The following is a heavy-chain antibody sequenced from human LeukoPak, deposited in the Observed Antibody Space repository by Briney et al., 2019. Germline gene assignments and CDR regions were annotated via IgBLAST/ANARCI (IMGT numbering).Heavy chain of an antibody. CDR1: GFTFSSYG. CDR3: ARDIHFNWFDP. Sequence: GGSLRLSCAASGFTFSSYGMHWVRQAPGKGLEWVAVIRYDGSNKYHADSVKGRFTISRDNSKNTLYLQMNSLRAEDTAVYYCARDIHFNWFDPWGQGTLVTVSS. J-gene: IGHJ5*02. CDR2: IRYDGSNK. V-gene: IGHV3-33*01. D-gene: IGHD2-2*02.